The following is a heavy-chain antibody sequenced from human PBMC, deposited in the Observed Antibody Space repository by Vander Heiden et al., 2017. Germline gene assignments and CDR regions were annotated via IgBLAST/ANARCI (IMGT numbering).Heavy chain of an antibody. V-gene: IGHV3-23*01. CDR3: AKDKSRLLLWCGEEANYFDY. Sequence: EVQLLESGGGLVQPGGSLRLSCAASGFTFSSYAMSWVRQAPGKGLEWVSAISGSGGSTYYADSVKGRFTIARDNSKNTLYLQMNSLRAEDTAVYYCAKDKSRLLLWCGEEANYFDYWGQGTLVTVSS. CDR1: GFTFSSYA. D-gene: IGHD3-10*01. J-gene: IGHJ4*02. CDR2: ISGSGGST.